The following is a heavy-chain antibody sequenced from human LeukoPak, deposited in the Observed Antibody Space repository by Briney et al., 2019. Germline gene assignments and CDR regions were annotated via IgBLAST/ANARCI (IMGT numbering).Heavy chain of an antibody. CDR3: ARSKYYYDSSGYYPFDY. Sequence: ASVKVSCKASGYTFTSYGISWVRQAPGQGLEWMGWISAYNGNTNYAQKLQGRVTMTTDTSTSTAYMELRSLRSDDTAVYYCARSKYYYDSSGYYPFDYWGQGTLVTVSS. CDR1: GYTFTSYG. J-gene: IGHJ4*02. V-gene: IGHV1-18*01. CDR2: ISAYNGNT. D-gene: IGHD3-22*01.